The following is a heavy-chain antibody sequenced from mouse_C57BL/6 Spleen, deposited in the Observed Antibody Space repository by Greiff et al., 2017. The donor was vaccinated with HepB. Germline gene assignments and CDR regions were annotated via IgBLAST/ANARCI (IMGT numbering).Heavy chain of an antibody. J-gene: IGHJ4*01. V-gene: IGHV1-81*01. D-gene: IGHD2-1*01. Sequence: LEESGAELARPGASVKLSCKASGYTFTSYGISWVKQRTGQGLEWIGEIYPRSGNTYYNEKFKGKATLTADKSSSTAYMELRSLTSEDSAVYFCARKNGNSHYYAMDYWGQGTSVTVSS. CDR1: GYTFTSYG. CDR3: ARKNGNSHYYAMDY. CDR2: IYPRSGNT.